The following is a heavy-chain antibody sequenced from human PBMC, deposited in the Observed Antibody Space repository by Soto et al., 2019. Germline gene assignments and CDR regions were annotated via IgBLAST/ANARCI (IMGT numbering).Heavy chain of an antibody. Sequence: SQTLSLTCVGSGDTVSSNSVAWNWVRQSPSRGLEWLGRTYYRSRWYSDYAVSVRSRIDINADTSKNQVSLQLNSVTPEDTAVYYCARSEEDSDYYYGMDVWGQGTTVTVSS. J-gene: IGHJ6*02. D-gene: IGHD2-15*01. CDR2: TYYRSRWYS. V-gene: IGHV6-1*01. CDR1: GDTVSSNSVA. CDR3: ARSEEDSDYYYGMDV.